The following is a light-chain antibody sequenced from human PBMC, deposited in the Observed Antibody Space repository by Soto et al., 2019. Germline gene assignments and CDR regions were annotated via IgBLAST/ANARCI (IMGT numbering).Light chain of an antibody. Sequence: QSALTQPASVSGSPGQSITISCTGTSSDVGGYNYVSWYQQYPGKAPKLVIYEVSHRPSGVSNRFSSSKSGNTASLTVSGLQAEDEADYYCSSYTTSSTVLFGGGTKLTVL. CDR2: EVS. J-gene: IGLJ2*01. CDR1: SSDVGGYNY. V-gene: IGLV2-14*01. CDR3: SSYTTSSTVL.